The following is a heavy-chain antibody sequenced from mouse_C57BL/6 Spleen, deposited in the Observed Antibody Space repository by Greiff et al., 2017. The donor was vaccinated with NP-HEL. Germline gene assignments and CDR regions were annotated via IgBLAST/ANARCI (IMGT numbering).Heavy chain of an antibody. Sequence: EVQLQQSGPELVKPGASVKISCKASGYTFTDYYMNWVKQSHGKSLEWIGDINPNNGGTSYNQKFKGKATLTVDKSSSTAYMELRSLTSEDSAVYYCARDHYGSSYLYYFDYWGQGTTLTVSS. J-gene: IGHJ2*01. CDR1: GYTFTDYY. D-gene: IGHD1-1*01. V-gene: IGHV1-26*01. CDR2: INPNNGGT. CDR3: ARDHYGSSYLYYFDY.